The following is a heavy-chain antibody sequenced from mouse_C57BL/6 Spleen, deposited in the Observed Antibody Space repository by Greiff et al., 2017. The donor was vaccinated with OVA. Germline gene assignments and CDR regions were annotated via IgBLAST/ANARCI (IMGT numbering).Heavy chain of an antibody. J-gene: IGHJ4*01. CDR2: ISGGGGNT. CDR3: ARGITTVVDYYAMDY. CDR1: GFTFSSYT. D-gene: IGHD1-1*01. V-gene: IGHV5-9*01. Sequence: EVHLVESGGGLVKPGGSLKLSCAASGFTFSSYTMSWVRQTPEKRLEWVATISGGGGNTYYPDSVKGRFTISRDNAKNTLYLQMSSLRSEDTALYYCARGITTVVDYYAMDYWGQGTSVTVSS.